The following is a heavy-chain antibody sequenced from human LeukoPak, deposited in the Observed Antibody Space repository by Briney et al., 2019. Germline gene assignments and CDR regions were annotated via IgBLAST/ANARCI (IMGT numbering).Heavy chain of an antibody. Sequence: GRSLRLSCAASGFTFSSYGMHWVRQAPGKGLEWVAAIWYDGSNKYYADSVKGRFTISRDNSKNTLYLQMNSLRAEDTAVYYCARDKGDDYDGLLDYWGQGTLVTVSS. D-gene: IGHD4-23*01. CDR2: IWYDGSNK. J-gene: IGHJ4*02. V-gene: IGHV3-33*01. CDR3: ARDKGDDYDGLLDY. CDR1: GFTFSSYG.